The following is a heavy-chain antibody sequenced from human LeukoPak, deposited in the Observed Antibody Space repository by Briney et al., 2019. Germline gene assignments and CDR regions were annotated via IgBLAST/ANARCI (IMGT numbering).Heavy chain of an antibody. CDR2: IYSGGST. Sequence: GGSLRLSCAASGFTVSSNYMSWVRQAPGKGLGWVSVIYSGGSTYYADAVQGRFTISRDNFKNTLYLQMNSLRAEDTAVYYCARDSAGYCSGGGCYSFGPYDYWGQGTLVTVSS. J-gene: IGHJ4*02. V-gene: IGHV3-66*01. CDR1: GFTVSSNY. D-gene: IGHD2-15*01. CDR3: ARDSAGYCSGGGCYSFGPYDY.